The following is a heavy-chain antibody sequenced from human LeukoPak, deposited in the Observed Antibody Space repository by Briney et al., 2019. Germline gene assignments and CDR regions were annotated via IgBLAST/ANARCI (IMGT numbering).Heavy chain of an antibody. CDR3: ARDFYLSGDSGSWFDP. CDR1: GGSVSSGSYY. CDR2: IYYSGST. Sequence: TTSETLSLTCTVSGGSVSSGSYYWSWIRQPPGKGLEWIGYIYYSGSTNYNPSLKSRVTISVDTSKNQFSQKLSSVTAADTAVYYCARDFYLSGDSGSWFDPWGQGTLVTVSS. D-gene: IGHD4-17*01. J-gene: IGHJ5*02. V-gene: IGHV4-61*01.